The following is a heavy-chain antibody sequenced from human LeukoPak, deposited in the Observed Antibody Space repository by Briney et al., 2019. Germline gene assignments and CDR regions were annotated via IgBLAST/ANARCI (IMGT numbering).Heavy chain of an antibody. CDR3: AKDFRFATRDAFDI. Sequence: PGGSLRLSCAASGFTFSSYGMHWVRQAPGKGLEWVAVISYDGSNKYYADSVKGRFTISRDNSKNTLYLQMNSLRAEDTAVYYCAKDFRFATRDAFDIWGQGTMVTVSS. CDR2: ISYDGSNK. J-gene: IGHJ3*02. CDR1: GFTFSSYG. V-gene: IGHV3-30*18.